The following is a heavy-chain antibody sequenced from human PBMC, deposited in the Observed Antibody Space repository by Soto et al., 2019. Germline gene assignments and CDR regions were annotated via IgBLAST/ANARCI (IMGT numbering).Heavy chain of an antibody. CDR2: INSDGSST. CDR1: GFIFSSYW. V-gene: IGHV3-74*01. Sequence: PGGSLRLSCAASGFIFSSYWMHWVRQAPGKGPVWVSRINSDGSSTSYADSVKGRFTISRDNAKQTVYLQMNSLRAEDTAVYYCASLLRPGVAAAGGNAYWGQGVLVTVSS. J-gene: IGHJ4*02. CDR3: ASLLRPGVAAAGGNAY. D-gene: IGHD6-13*01.